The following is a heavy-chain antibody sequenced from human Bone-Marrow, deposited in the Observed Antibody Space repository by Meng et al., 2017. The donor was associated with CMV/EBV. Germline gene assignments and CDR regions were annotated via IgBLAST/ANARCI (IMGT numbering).Heavy chain of an antibody. V-gene: IGHV1-69*05. J-gene: IGHJ4*02. CDR1: GGTFSSYA. CDR3: ARFQGDYYDSSGSDD. CDR2: IIPIFGTA. Sequence: SVKVSCKASGGTFSSYAISWVRQAPGQGLEWMGGIIPIFGTANYAQKFQGRVTITTDESTSTAYMELSSLRSEDTAVYYCARFQGDYYDSSGSDDWGEGTLVTVSS. D-gene: IGHD3-22*01.